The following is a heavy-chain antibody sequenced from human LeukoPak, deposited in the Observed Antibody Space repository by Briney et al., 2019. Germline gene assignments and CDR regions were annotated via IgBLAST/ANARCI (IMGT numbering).Heavy chain of an antibody. Sequence: SETLSLTCAVYGGSFSGYYWSWIRQPPGKGLEWIGEINHSGSTNYSPSLKSRVTISVDTSKNQFSLKLSSVTAADAAVYYCARGVDYYGSGSYSYYYYYMDVWGKGTTVTVS. J-gene: IGHJ6*03. CDR1: GGSFSGYY. CDR3: ARGVDYYGSGSYSYYYYYMDV. V-gene: IGHV4-34*01. D-gene: IGHD3-10*01. CDR2: INHSGST.